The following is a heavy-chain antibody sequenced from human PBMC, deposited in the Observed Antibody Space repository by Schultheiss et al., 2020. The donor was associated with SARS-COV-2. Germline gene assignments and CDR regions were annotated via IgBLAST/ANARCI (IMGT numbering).Heavy chain of an antibody. CDR2: IYYSGST. V-gene: IGHV4-34*01. CDR3: ARARQYCSGGSCYVDFPTHFDY. J-gene: IGHJ4*02. CDR1: GGSFSGYY. D-gene: IGHD2-15*01. Sequence: SETLSLTCAVYGGSFSGYYWSWIRQPPGKGLEWIGSIYYSGSTYYNPSLKSRVTISVDTSKNQFSLKLSSVTAADTAVYYCARARQYCSGGSCYVDFPTHFDYWGQGTLVTVSS.